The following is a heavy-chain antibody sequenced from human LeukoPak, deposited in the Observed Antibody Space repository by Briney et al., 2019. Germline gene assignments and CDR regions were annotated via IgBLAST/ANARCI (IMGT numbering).Heavy chain of an antibody. D-gene: IGHD1-26*01. J-gene: IGHJ4*02. CDR3: ARGFIDGEHYDY. Sequence: SVTVSCKASGGTFSSYAISWVRQAPGQGLEWMGGIIPIFGTANYAQKFQGRVTITADESTSTAYMELSSLRSEDTAVYYCARGFIDGEHYDYWGQGTLVTVSS. CDR2: IIPIFGTA. CDR1: GGTFSSYA. V-gene: IGHV1-69*13.